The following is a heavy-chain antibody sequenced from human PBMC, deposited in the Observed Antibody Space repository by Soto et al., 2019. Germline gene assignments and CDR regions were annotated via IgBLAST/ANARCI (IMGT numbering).Heavy chain of an antibody. CDR1: GGSFSGYY. CDR3: ARFRGICPGCGSEFDY. CDR2: INHSGST. V-gene: IGHV4-34*01. J-gene: IGHJ4*02. D-gene: IGHD3-10*01. Sequence: PSETLSLTCAVYGGSFSGYYWSWIRQPPGKGLEWIGEINHSGSTNYNPSLKSRVTISVDTSKNQFSLKLSSVTAADTAVYYCARFRGICPGCGSEFDYRAQRTPVTVSS.